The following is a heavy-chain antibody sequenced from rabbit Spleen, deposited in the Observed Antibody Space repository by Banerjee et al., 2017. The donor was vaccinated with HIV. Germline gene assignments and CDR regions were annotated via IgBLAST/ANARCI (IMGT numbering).Heavy chain of an antibody. D-gene: IGHD2-1*01. CDR1: GFTLSSYY. CDR2: INTATGKA. J-gene: IGHJ4*01. V-gene: IGHV1S40*01. CDR3: VRDQAGDADYGPYYLNL. Sequence: EESAGGLVQPGGSLKLSCKASGFTLSSYYMNWVRQAPGKGLEWIACINTATGKAVYASWAKGRFTISKTSSTTVTLQMTSLTAADTATYFCVRDQAGDADYGPYYLNLWGPGTLVTVS.